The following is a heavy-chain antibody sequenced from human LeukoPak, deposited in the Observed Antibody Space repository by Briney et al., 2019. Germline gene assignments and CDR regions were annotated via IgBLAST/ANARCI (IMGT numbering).Heavy chain of an antibody. V-gene: IGHV3-23*01. CDR2: ISGSGGST. CDR1: GFTFYSYA. CDR3: AKGETTVTYFDY. J-gene: IGHJ4*02. Sequence: GVSVRLSCAASGFTFYSYAMSWLRQAPGKGLVWFSAISGSGGSTYYADSVKGRFTISRDNSKNTPYLQMNSLRAEDTAVYYCAKGETTVTYFDYWGQGTLVTVSS. D-gene: IGHD4-17*01.